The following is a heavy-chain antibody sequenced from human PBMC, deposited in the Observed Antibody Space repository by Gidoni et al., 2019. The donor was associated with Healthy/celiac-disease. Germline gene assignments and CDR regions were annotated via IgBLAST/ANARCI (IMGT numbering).Heavy chain of an antibody. J-gene: IGHJ6*02. CDR3: AHIGYMVRGGPMDV. CDR2: IYWDDDK. CDR1: GLSPSTSGVG. V-gene: IGHV2-5*02. Sequence: QITLKEPRPTPVKPTQTLTLTCTLPGLSPSTSGVGVGWIRQPPGKALEWLALIYWDDDKRYSPSLKSRLTITKDTSKNQVVLTMTNMDPVDTATYYCAHIGYMVRGGPMDVWGQGTTVTVSS. D-gene: IGHD3-10*01.